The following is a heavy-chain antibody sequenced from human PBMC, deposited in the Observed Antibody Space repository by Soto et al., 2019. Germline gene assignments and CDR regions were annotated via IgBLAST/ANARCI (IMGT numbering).Heavy chain of an antibody. Sequence: ASVKVSCKASGGTFSSYAISWVRQAPGQGLEWMGGIIPIFGTANYAQKFQGRVTITADKSTSTAYMELSSLRSEDTAVYYCAGVRARLDFWSGYPLGHFDYWGQGTLVTVSS. D-gene: IGHD3-3*01. V-gene: IGHV1-69*06. J-gene: IGHJ4*02. CDR3: AGVRARLDFWSGYPLGHFDY. CDR1: GGTFSSYA. CDR2: IIPIFGTA.